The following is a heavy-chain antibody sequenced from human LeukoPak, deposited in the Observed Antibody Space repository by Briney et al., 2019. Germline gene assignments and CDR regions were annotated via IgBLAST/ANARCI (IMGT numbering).Heavy chain of an antibody. CDR2: IYSGGST. Sequence: PGRSLRLSCAASGFTVSSNYMSWVRQAPGKGLEWVSVIYSGGSTYYADSVKGRFTISRDNSKNTLYLQMNSLRAEDTAVYYCASTEPGYSSGWYYFDYWGQGTLVTVSS. CDR3: ASTEPGYSSGWYYFDY. V-gene: IGHV3-53*01. D-gene: IGHD6-19*01. J-gene: IGHJ4*02. CDR1: GFTVSSNY.